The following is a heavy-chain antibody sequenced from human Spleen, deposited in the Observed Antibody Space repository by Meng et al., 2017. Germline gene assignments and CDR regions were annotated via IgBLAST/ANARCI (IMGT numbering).Heavy chain of an antibody. V-gene: IGHV4-34*01. CDR2: INHSGST. Sequence: QVQLQQWGAGLLKPSETLSLTCAVYGGSFSGYYWSWIRQPPGKGLEWIGEINHSGSTNYNPSLKSRVTISVDKSKNQFSLKLSSVTAADTAVYYCATRDIAVAGVAFDYWGQGTLVTVSS. CDR1: GGSFSGYY. J-gene: IGHJ4*02. D-gene: IGHD6-19*01. CDR3: ATRDIAVAGVAFDY.